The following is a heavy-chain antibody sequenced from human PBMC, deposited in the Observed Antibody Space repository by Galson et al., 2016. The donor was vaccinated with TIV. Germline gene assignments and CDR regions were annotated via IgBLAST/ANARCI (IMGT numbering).Heavy chain of an antibody. V-gene: IGHV3-30-3*01. CDR2: ISYDGTNK. CDR1: GISFSRNA. J-gene: IGHJ6*02. Sequence: SLRLSCAASGISFSRNAMHWVRQAPGRGLEWVAVISYDGTNKYYADSVKGRLTISRDNSKNTLYLQMNSLKTEDTAVYYCATSTVGESIYYYGMDVWGQGTTVTVSS. CDR3: ATSTVGESIYYYGMDV. D-gene: IGHD3-10*01.